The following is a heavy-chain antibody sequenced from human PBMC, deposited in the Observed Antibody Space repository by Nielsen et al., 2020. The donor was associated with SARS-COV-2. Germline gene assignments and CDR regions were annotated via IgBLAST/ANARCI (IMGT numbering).Heavy chain of an antibody. D-gene: IGHD3-22*01. CDR2: INHSGST. CDR1: GGSISSSSYY. J-gene: IGHJ4*02. CDR3: ARDHYDSSGESFDY. V-gene: IGHV4-39*07. Sequence: SETLSLTCTVSGGSISSSSYYWGWIRQPPGKGLEWIGEINHSGSTNYNPSLKSRVTISVDTSKNQFSLKLSSVTAADTAVYYCARDHYDSSGESFDYWGQGTLVTVSS.